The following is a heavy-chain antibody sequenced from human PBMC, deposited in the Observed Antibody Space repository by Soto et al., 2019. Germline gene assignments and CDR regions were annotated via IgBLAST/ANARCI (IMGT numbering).Heavy chain of an antibody. D-gene: IGHD2-15*01. CDR1: GFTFSSYS. CDR3: ARRGDILYYYGMDV. Sequence: SGGSLRLSCAASGFTFSSYSMNWVRQAPGKGLEWVSSISSSSSYIYYADSVKGRFTISRDNAKNSLYLQMNSLRAEDTAVYYCARRGDILYYYGMDVWGQGTTVTVSS. V-gene: IGHV3-21*01. CDR2: ISSSSSYI. J-gene: IGHJ6*02.